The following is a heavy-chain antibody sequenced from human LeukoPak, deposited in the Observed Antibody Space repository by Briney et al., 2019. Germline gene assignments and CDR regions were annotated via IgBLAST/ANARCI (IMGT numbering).Heavy chain of an antibody. J-gene: IGHJ3*02. CDR2: FDPEDGET. Sequence: VKVSCKVSGYTLTELSMHWVRQAPGKGLEWMGGFDPEDGETIYAQKFQGRVTMTEDTSTATAYMELTSLRSEDTAVYYCATDRGAVAHDAFDIWGQGTMVTVSS. V-gene: IGHV1-24*01. D-gene: IGHD6-19*01. CDR3: ATDRGAVAHDAFDI. CDR1: GYTLTELS.